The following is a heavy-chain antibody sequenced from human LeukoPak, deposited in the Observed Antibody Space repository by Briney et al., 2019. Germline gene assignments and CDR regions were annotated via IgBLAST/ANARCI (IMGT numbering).Heavy chain of an antibody. CDR3: ARVGAVAAVDY. J-gene: IGHJ4*02. CDR1: GFTFSTYA. V-gene: IGHV3-23*01. CDR2: ISGTGGRT. D-gene: IGHD6-19*01. Sequence: PGGSLRLSCAASGFTFSTYAMSWVRQAPGKGLEWVSDISGTGGRTYYADSVKGRFTISRDNSKNTVDLLMNSLRAEDTAIYYCARVGAVAAVDYWGQGTLVTVSS.